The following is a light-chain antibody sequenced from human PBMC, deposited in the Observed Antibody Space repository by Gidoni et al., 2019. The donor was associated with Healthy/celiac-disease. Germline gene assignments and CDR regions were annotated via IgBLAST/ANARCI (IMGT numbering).Light chain of an antibody. V-gene: IGKV1-39*01. CDR3: QQSYSTPLVT. CDR2: AAA. Sequence: DIQMTQSPSSLSASVGDRVTITCRASQSISSYLNWYQQKPGKAPKLLIYAAASLQSGGPSRFSGSRSGTDFTLTISSLQPEDFATYYCQQSYSTPLVTFGQXTRLEIK. J-gene: IGKJ5*01. CDR1: QSISSY.